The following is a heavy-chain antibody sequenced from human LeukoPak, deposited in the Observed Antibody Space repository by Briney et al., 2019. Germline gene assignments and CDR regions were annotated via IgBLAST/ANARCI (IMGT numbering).Heavy chain of an antibody. CDR1: GYTFTSYG. D-gene: IGHD6-19*01. V-gene: IGHV1-18*01. Sequence: ASVKVSCKASGYTFTSYGISRVRQAPGQGLEWMGWISAYNGNTNYAQKLQGRVTMTTDTSTSTAYMELRSLRSDDTAVYYCAREKQTGIAVEDDYWGQGTLVTVSS. CDR2: ISAYNGNT. CDR3: AREKQTGIAVEDDY. J-gene: IGHJ4*02.